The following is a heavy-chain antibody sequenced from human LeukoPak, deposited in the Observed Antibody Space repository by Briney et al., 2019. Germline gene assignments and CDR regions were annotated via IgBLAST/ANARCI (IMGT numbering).Heavy chain of an antibody. Sequence: PSETLSLTCAVYGGSLSNYYWSWIRQPPGKGLEWVGEINHGGSTNYNPSLKSRVTISIDMSKNQFSLKLNSVTAADTAVYYCARVGGTAMAPFASWGQGILVTVSS. J-gene: IGHJ4*02. CDR3: ARVGGTAMAPFAS. CDR1: GGSLSNYY. V-gene: IGHV4-34*01. D-gene: IGHD5-18*01. CDR2: INHGGST.